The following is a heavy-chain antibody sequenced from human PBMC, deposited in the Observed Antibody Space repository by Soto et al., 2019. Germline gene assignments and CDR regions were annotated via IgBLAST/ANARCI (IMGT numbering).Heavy chain of an antibody. CDR2: IYHSGST. Sequence: PSETLSLTCAVSGGSISSGGYSWSWIRQPPGKGLEWIGYIYHSGSTYYNPSLKSRVTISVDRSKNQFSLKLSSVTAADTAVYYCARVFYDSSGYYSVHFDYWGQGTLVTVSS. V-gene: IGHV4-30-2*01. J-gene: IGHJ4*02. D-gene: IGHD3-22*01. CDR1: GGSISSGGYS. CDR3: ARVFYDSSGYYSVHFDY.